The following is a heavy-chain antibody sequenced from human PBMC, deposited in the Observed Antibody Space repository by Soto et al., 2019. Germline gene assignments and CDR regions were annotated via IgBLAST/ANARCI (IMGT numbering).Heavy chain of an antibody. V-gene: IGHV1-8*01. CDR2: MNPNSGNT. CDR1: GYTFTSYD. CDR3: ARTYYDFWSGYSNRDYYYMDV. Sequence: ALVKVSCKASGYTFTSYDINWVRQATGQGLEWMGWMNPNSGNTGYAQKFQGRVTMTRNTSISTAYMELSSLRSEDTAVYYCARTYYDFWSGYSNRDYYYMDVWGKGTTVTVSS. D-gene: IGHD3-3*01. J-gene: IGHJ6*03.